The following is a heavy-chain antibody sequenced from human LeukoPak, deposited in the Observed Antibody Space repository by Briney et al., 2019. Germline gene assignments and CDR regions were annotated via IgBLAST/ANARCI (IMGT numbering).Heavy chain of an antibody. CDR2: ISSSGSTI. J-gene: IGHJ4*02. Sequence: GGSLRLSCAASGFTFSSYEMNWVRQAPGKGLEWVSYISSSGSTIYYADSLKGRFTISRDNAKNSLYLQMNSLRAEDTAVYYCASFTYYYDSSGYSPDYWGQGTLVTVSS. CDR3: ASFTYYYDSSGYSPDY. V-gene: IGHV3-48*03. D-gene: IGHD3-22*01. CDR1: GFTFSSYE.